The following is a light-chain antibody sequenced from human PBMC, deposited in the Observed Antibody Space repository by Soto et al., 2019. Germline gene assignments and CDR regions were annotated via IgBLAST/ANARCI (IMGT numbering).Light chain of an antibody. Sequence: DIQMTQSPSSLSASVGDRVSITCQASQDISFYLNWYQQKPGKAPKLLIYDVSILETGVPSRFSGSGSGTDFTFNISSLQPEDIATYYCQQYDNLPGTFGQGTKVDIK. CDR1: QDISFY. J-gene: IGKJ1*01. CDR2: DVS. V-gene: IGKV1-33*01. CDR3: QQYDNLPGT.